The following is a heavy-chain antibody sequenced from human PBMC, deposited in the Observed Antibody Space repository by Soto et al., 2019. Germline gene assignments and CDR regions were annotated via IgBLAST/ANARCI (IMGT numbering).Heavy chain of an antibody. D-gene: IGHD4-17*01. J-gene: IGHJ4*02. Sequence: QVQLVQSGAEVKKPGASVKVSCKASGYTFTGYYMHWVRQAPGQGLEWMGWINPNSGGTYYAQKFQGRVTMTRDTSISTAYMELSRLRSDDTAVYYCARGPHGDYRDLGDYWGQGTLVTVSS. CDR2: INPNSGGT. CDR3: ARGPHGDYRDLGDY. V-gene: IGHV1-2*02. CDR1: GYTFTGYY.